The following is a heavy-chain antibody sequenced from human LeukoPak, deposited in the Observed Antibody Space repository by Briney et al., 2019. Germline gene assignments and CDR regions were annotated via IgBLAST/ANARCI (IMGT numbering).Heavy chain of an antibody. CDR2: INSDGSST. CDR1: AYXFSTYW. D-gene: IGHD5/OR15-5a*01. J-gene: IGHJ3*02. V-gene: IGHV3-74*01. CDR3: VREDSVNFPDAFDI. Sequence: GGSLRVSCAASAYXFSTYWIHWVRQAPGEGLVWVSRINSDGSSTRYADSVKGRFTISRDNTKNTLYLQMNSLRAEDTAVYYCVREDSVNFPDAFDIWGQGTMVTVSS.